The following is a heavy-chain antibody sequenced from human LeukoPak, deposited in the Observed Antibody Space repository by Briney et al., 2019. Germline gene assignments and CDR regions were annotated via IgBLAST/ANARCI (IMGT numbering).Heavy chain of an antibody. J-gene: IGHJ4*02. CDR3: ARQMITFGGVIAQPDY. CDR2: IDPSDSYT. V-gene: IGHV5-10-1*01. CDR1: GYSFTSYW. Sequence: GESLRISCKGSGYSFTSYWISWVRQMPGKGLELMGRIDPSDSYTNYSPSFQGHVTISADKSISTAYLQWSSLKASDTAMYYCARQMITFGGVIAQPDYWGQGTLVTVSS. D-gene: IGHD3-16*02.